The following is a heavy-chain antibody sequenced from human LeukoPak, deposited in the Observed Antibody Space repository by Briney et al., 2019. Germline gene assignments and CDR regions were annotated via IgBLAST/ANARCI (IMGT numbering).Heavy chain of an antibody. D-gene: IGHD3-16*01. Sequence: GGSLRLSCAASGFTFSSYAMSWVRQAPGKGLEWVSAISGSGGSTYYADSVKGRFTISRDNSKNTLYLQMNSLGAEDTAVYYCAKSAPKDYVWGTSSNEFDYWGQGTLVTVSS. CDR3: AKSAPKDYVWGTSSNEFDY. J-gene: IGHJ4*02. V-gene: IGHV3-23*01. CDR1: GFTFSSYA. CDR2: ISGSGGST.